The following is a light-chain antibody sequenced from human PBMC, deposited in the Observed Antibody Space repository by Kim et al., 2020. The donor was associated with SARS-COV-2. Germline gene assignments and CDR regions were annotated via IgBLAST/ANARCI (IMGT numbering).Light chain of an antibody. Sequence: DIQMTQSPSSLSASVGDRVTITCRASQDISIHLTWFQQRLGEAPKSLIYAASTLQSGVPSKFSGGGSGTDFTLTISSLQAEDFATYYCQQYHNYPLTLGGGTMLEIK. CDR3: QQYHNYPLT. V-gene: IGKV1-16*02. J-gene: IGKJ4*01. CDR1: QDISIH. CDR2: AAS.